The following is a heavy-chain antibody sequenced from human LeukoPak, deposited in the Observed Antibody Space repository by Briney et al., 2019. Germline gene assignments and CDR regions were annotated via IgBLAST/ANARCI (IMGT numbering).Heavy chain of an antibody. D-gene: IGHD4-17*01. Sequence: GGSLRLSCAASGYIFSSYAMHWVRQAPGKGLEWVAVISYDGSNEFYADSVKGRFTISRDNAKKSLYLQMNSLRADDTAVYYCARGPTVNGYFDYWGQGTLVTVSS. V-gene: IGHV3-30-3*01. CDR1: GYIFSSYA. CDR3: ARGPTVNGYFDY. J-gene: IGHJ4*02. CDR2: ISYDGSNE.